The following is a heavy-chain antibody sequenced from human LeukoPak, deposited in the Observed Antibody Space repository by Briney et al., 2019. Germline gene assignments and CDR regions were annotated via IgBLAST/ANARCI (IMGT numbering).Heavy chain of an antibody. V-gene: IGHV3-21*04. CDR1: GFTFSSYS. CDR3: AKDRDSTSSRSTYFDS. CDR2: ISSSSSYI. J-gene: IGHJ4*02. D-gene: IGHD1-1*01. Sequence: GGSLRLSCAASGFTFSSYSMNWVRQAPGKGLEWVSSISSSSSYIYYADSVKGRLTISRDNSKNTLYLQMNTLRAEDTALYYCAKDRDSTSSRSTYFDSWGQGTLVSVSS.